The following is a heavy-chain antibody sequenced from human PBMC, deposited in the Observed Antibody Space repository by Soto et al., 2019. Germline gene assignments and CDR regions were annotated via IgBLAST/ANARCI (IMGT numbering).Heavy chain of an antibody. CDR1: GGSISSYY. J-gene: IGHJ2*01. CDR2: IYYSGST. CDR3: ARTARVVKGQWYFDL. D-gene: IGHD2-15*01. V-gene: IGHV4-59*08. Sequence: QVQLQESGPGLVKPSETLSLTCSVSGGSISSYYWSWIRQPPGKGLEWIGYIYYSGSTNYNPSLKRRVTISVDTSKTQFSLQLSSVTAADTAVYYCARTARVVKGQWYFDLWGRGTLVTVSS.